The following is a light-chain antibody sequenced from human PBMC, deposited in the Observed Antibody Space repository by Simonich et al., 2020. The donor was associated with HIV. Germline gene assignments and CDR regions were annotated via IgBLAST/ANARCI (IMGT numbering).Light chain of an antibody. Sequence: QSALTQPASVSGSPGQSITISCTGTSSDIGDYNFVSWYQQHPVKAPKLMIYDVDKRPTGVSNRFSGSKSGNTASLTISGLQAEDEADYYCSSYTSSSTWVFGGGTKLTVL. V-gene: IGLV2-14*01. CDR1: SSDIGDYNF. CDR2: DVD. J-gene: IGLJ3*02. CDR3: SSYTSSSTWV.